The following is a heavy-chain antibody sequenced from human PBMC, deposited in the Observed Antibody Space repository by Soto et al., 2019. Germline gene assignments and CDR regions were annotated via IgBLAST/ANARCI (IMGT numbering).Heavy chain of an antibody. J-gene: IGHJ3*02. V-gene: IGHV4-61*01. Sequence: QVQLQESGPGLVKPSETLSLTCTVSGGSVRSGSYYWSWIRQPPGKGLEWIGYIYYSGSTNYNPSLKSRVTISVDTSKNQFSLKLSSVTAADTAVYYCAIAGTPWLWLLGHDAVDIWGQGTMVTVSS. CDR3: AIAGTPWLWLLGHDAVDI. CDR2: IYYSGST. CDR1: GGSVRSGSYY. D-gene: IGHD5-18*01.